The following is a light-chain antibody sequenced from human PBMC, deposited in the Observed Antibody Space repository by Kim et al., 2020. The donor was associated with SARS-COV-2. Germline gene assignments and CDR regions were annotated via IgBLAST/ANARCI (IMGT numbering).Light chain of an antibody. CDR2: DAS. J-gene: IGKJ2*03. CDR1: QNVGSK. V-gene: IGKV3-15*01. CDR3: HQYNKWPLYS. Sequence: VSTGERATRACRARQNVGSKLGWDQQKPGQVPRRRIYDASTRATGIPTRFSGSGSGTEFTLNISSLQSEDFAVYYCHQYNKWPLYSFGQGTKLEI.